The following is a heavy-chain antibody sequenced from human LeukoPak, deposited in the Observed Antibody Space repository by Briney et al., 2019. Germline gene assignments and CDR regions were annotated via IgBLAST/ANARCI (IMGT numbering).Heavy chain of an antibody. V-gene: IGHV5-51*01. CDR1: GYSFTSYR. CDR2: IYPGDSDT. CDR3: ARHSNYDFWSGAPYGMDV. Sequence: AGESLKISCKGSGYSFTSYRIGWVRQMPGKGLEWMGIIYPGDSDTRYSLSFQGQVTISADKSISTAYLQWSSLKASDTAMYYCARHSNYDFWSGAPYGMDVWGQGTTVTVSS. J-gene: IGHJ6*02. D-gene: IGHD3-3*01.